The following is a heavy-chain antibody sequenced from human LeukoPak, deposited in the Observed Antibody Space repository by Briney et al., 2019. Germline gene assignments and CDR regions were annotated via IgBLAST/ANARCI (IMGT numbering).Heavy chain of an antibody. CDR2: ISGSGGST. CDR1: GFTVSSNY. V-gene: IGHV3-23*01. J-gene: IGHJ4*02. D-gene: IGHD3-3*01. CDR3: AKLSAGDFWSGYYIYFDY. Sequence: GGSLRLSCAASGFTVSSNYMSWVRQAPGKGLEWVSAISGSGGSTYYADSVKGRFTISRDNSKNTLYLQMNSLRAEDTAVYYCAKLSAGDFWSGYYIYFDYWGQGTLVTVSS.